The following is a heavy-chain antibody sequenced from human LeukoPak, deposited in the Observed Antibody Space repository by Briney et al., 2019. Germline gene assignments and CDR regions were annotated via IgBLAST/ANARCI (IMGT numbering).Heavy chain of an antibody. CDR3: ARILYCGGGDCYFDY. V-gene: IGHV1-2*02. J-gene: IGHJ4*02. CDR2: INPNSGGT. Sequence: ASVKVSCKASGYTFTGYYMHWVRQAPGQGLEWMGRINPNSGGTNYAQKFQGRVTMTRDTSISTAHMELSRLRSDDTAVYYCARILYCGGGDCYFDYWGQGTLVTVSS. CDR1: GYTFTGYY. D-gene: IGHD2-21*01.